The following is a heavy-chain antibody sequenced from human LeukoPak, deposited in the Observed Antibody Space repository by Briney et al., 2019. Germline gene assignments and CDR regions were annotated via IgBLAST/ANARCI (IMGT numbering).Heavy chain of an antibody. J-gene: IGHJ4*02. V-gene: IGHV1-69*13. CDR3: ARDLTGLHYSGRFDY. CDR2: IIPISGTA. CDR1: GGTFSSYA. D-gene: IGHD4-11*01. Sequence: SVKVSCKASGGTFSSYAISWVRQAPGQGLEWMGGIIPISGTANYAQKFQGRVTITADESTSTAYMELSSLRSEDTAVYYCARDLTGLHYSGRFDYWGQGTLVTVSS.